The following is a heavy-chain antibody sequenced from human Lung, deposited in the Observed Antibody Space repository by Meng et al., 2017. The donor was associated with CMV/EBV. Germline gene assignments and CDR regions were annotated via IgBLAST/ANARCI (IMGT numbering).Heavy chain of an antibody. D-gene: IGHD4/OR15-4a*01. CDR2: VYHSGYT. J-gene: IGHJ4*02. CDR1: GTSISTSNW. Sequence: GSLRLSXAVSGTSISTSNWWSWVRQPPGRGLEWIGEVYHSGYTNYNPSLKSRVTMSVDRSKNQFSLKLSSVTAADTAVYYCARVTEYGGNCFDSWGQGTLVTVSS. CDR3: ARVTEYGGNCFDS. V-gene: IGHV4-4*02.